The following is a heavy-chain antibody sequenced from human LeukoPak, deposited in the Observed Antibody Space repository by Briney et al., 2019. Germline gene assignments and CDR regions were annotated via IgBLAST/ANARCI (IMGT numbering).Heavy chain of an antibody. CDR3: ARGEYYDFWSGYPFDY. D-gene: IGHD3-3*01. J-gene: IGHJ4*02. Sequence: PGPSPRLSWAASGVTFSSYWISSVRQAPGKWLEWVANIKQDGSENYYVDSVKGRFTISRDNAKNSLYLQMNSLRAEDTAVYYCARGEYYDFWSGYPFDYWGQGTLVTVSS. CDR1: GVTFSSYW. CDR2: IKQDGSEN. V-gene: IGHV3-7*05.